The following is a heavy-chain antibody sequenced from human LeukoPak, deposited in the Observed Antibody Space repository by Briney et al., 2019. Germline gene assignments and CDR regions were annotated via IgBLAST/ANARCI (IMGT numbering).Heavy chain of an antibody. CDR1: GFTFSSYW. V-gene: IGHV3-7*01. Sequence: GGSLRLSCAASGFTFSSYWMSWVRQAPGKGLEWVANIKQDGSEKYYVDSVKGRFTISRDNAKNSLYLQMNSLRAEDTAVYYCARDKGDYLDHYYYYYMDVWGKGTTVTVSS. CDR2: IKQDGSEK. CDR3: ARDKGDYLDHYYYYYMDV. J-gene: IGHJ6*03. D-gene: IGHD4-17*01.